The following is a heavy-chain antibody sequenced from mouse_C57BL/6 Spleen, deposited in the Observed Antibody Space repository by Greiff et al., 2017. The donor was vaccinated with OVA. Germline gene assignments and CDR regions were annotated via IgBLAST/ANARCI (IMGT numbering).Heavy chain of an antibody. D-gene: IGHD2-3*01. CDR1: GYTFTSYW. CDR2: IDPSDSYT. J-gene: IGHJ2*01. Sequence: QVQLQQPGAELVKPGASVKLSCKASGYTFTSYWMQWVKQRPGRGLEWIGEIDPSDSYTNYNQKFKGKATLTVDTSSSTAYMQLSSLTSEDSAVYYCAPSRGDGYFDYWGQGTTLTVSS. CDR3: APSRGDGYFDY. V-gene: IGHV1-50*01.